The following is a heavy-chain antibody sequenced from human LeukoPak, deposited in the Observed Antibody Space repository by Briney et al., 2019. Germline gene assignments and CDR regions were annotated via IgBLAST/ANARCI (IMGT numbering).Heavy chain of an antibody. CDR2: INSGYGNT. D-gene: IGHD3-9*01. Sequence: ASVKVSCKASGYTFTTYAIHWVRQAPGQRLEWMGWINSGYGNTKYSQKFQGRVTITADRSTNTAFMELRSLRSEDTAMYYCATNYEILSGYPKNYYFHIWGQGTMVTVSS. CDR3: ATNYEILSGYPKNYYFHI. J-gene: IGHJ3*02. CDR1: GYTFTTYA. V-gene: IGHV1-3*01.